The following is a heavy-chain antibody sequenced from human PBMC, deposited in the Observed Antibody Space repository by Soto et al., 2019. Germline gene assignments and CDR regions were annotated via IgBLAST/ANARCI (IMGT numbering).Heavy chain of an antibody. D-gene: IGHD3-10*01. CDR1: GGSFTAYY. CDR3: VRGRRGDP. V-gene: IGHV4-34*01. J-gene: IGHJ5*02. Sequence: SETLSLTCAVSGGSFTAYYWSWVRQSPDMRLEWIGEIHHSGSTTYNPSLESRVTISVDTSKRQFSLKLTSVTAADTAVYYCVRGRRGDPWGHGTLVTVSS. CDR2: IHHSGST.